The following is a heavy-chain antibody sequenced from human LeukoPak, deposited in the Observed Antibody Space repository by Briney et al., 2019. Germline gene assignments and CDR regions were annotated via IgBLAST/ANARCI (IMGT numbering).Heavy chain of an antibody. CDR1: GFTFGRYA. V-gene: IGHV3-48*01. CDR3: ARESSAAPDY. Sequence: GGSLRLSCAASGFTFGRYAMSWVRQAPGKGLEWVSYISSSSSTIYYADSVKGRFTISRDNAKNSLYLQMNSLRAEDTAVYYCARESSAAPDYWGQGTLVTVSS. CDR2: ISSSSSTI. D-gene: IGHD6-13*01. J-gene: IGHJ4*02.